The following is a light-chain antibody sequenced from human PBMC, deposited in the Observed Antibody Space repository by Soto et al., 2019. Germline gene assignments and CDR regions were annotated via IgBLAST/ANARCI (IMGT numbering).Light chain of an antibody. CDR2: GAS. CDR1: HSFSSSF. CDR3: QHHAGSPA. V-gene: IGKV3-20*01. Sequence: EIVLTQSPGTLSLSPGERATLSCRASHSFSSSFLAWYQQKPGQAPRLLIYGASSRATGIPERFSGSGSGTDFTLTISRLDPEDFGMYYCQHHAGSPAFXQGTKVDIK. J-gene: IGKJ1*01.